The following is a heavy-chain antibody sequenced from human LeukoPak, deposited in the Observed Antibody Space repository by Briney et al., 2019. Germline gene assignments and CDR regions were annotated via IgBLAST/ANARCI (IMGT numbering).Heavy chain of an antibody. Sequence: GGSLRLSCAASGFTFSRYALHWVRQAPGKGLEWVALTPFDGSNHYYADFVKGRFTISKDNSKNTLYLQMNSLKTEDTALYYCARGSVGTPPPFDFWGQGTLVTVSS. CDR3: ARGSVGTPPPFDF. J-gene: IGHJ4*02. CDR2: TPFDGSNH. CDR1: GFTFSRYA. V-gene: IGHV3-30-3*01. D-gene: IGHD2-15*01.